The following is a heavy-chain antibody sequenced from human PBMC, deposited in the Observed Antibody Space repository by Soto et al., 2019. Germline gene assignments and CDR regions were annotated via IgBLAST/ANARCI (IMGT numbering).Heavy chain of an antibody. CDR3: ARRVAARPPDSPYYYDGMDV. J-gene: IGHJ6*02. CDR1: GYSFTRYC. CDR2: IYPGDSDT. D-gene: IGHD6-6*01. V-gene: IGHV5-51*01. Sequence: GESLKISCKGSGYSFTRYCIGWVRQMPWKGLEWVGIIYPGDSDTGYSPSFQGQVTISADKSISTAYLQWSSLKASDTAMYYCARRVAARPPDSPYYYDGMDVWGQGTTVTVSS.